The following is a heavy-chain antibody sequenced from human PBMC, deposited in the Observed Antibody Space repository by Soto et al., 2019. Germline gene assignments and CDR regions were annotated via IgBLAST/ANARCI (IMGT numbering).Heavy chain of an antibody. J-gene: IGHJ5*02. D-gene: IGHD1-20*01. Sequence: SETLSLTCAVYGGSFSGYYWSWIRPPPGKGLEWIGEINHSGSTNYNPSLKSRVTISVDTPKNQFSLKLSSVTAADTAVYYCARRNWNPRRWFDPWGQGTLVTVSS. CDR3: ARRNWNPRRWFDP. CDR1: GGSFSGYY. V-gene: IGHV4-34*01. CDR2: INHSGST.